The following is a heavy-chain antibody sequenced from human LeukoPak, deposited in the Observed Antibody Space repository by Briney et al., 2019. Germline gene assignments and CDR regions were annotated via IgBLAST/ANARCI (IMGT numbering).Heavy chain of an antibody. Sequence: GGSLRLSCAASGFTFSSYAMSWVRQAPGKGLEWVSAISGSGGSTYYADSVKGRFTISRDNSKNTLYLQMNSLRAEDTAVYYCAKAGYYYDSSGYYYFAYWGQGTLVTVSS. J-gene: IGHJ4*02. D-gene: IGHD3-22*01. CDR2: ISGSGGST. CDR3: AKAGYYYDSSGYYYFAY. V-gene: IGHV3-23*01. CDR1: GFTFSSYA.